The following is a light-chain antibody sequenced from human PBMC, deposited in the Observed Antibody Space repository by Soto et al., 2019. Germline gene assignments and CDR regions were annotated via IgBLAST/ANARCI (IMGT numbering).Light chain of an antibody. V-gene: IGKV3-15*01. CDR2: AAS. CDR3: QQYNRWPLT. Sequence: EIVMTQSPATLSVSPGERATLSCRASQSINSNLAWYQQKPGQAPRLLISAASTRATGVPARFSGSGSGTEFTLTISSLQSEDFAVYYCQQYNRWPLTFGGGTKVEIK. J-gene: IGKJ4*01. CDR1: QSINSN.